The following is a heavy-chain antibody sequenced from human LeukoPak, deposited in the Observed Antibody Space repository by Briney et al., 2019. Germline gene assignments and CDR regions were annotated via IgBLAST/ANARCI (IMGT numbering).Heavy chain of an antibody. Sequence: SETLSLTCTVSGGSISSYYRSWIRQPPGKGLEWIGYIYYSGSTNYNPSLKSRVTISVDTSKNQFSLKLSSVTAADTAVYYCARHGGGWELLYYYYYGMDVWGQGTTVTVSS. CDR2: IYYSGST. CDR3: ARHGGGWELLYYYYYGMDV. D-gene: IGHD1-26*01. V-gene: IGHV4-59*08. J-gene: IGHJ6*02. CDR1: GGSISSYY.